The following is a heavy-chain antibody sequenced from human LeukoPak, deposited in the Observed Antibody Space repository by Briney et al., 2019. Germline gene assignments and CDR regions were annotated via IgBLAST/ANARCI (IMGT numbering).Heavy chain of an antibody. CDR2: IWPDAIKK. J-gene: IGHJ4*02. V-gene: IGHV3-33*01. D-gene: IGHD2-2*01. Sequence: PGGSLRLSCAASGFIFSNFGMHWVRQAPGKGLEWVAVIWPDAIKKYYADSVKGRFTISRDNAKNSLYLQMSSLRAEDTAVYYCARDASTRCYLCEVDYWGQGALVTVSS. CDR1: GFIFSNFG. CDR3: ARDASTRCYLCEVDY.